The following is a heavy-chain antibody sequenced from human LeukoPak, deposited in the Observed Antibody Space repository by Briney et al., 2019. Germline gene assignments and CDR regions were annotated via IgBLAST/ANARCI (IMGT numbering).Heavy chain of an antibody. D-gene: IGHD6-13*01. CDR3: ANDPTAQNVAWYPYYFDS. J-gene: IGHJ4*02. CDR2: IIHRGRTT. CDR1: GFTFCNYA. Sequence: WGSLTLSCADSGFTFCNYAMPWSRQPPGTPLHYPSLIIHRGRTTHYADFVRSRFTICRGNSKNTLGLQMRRLRVEDTAIYYCANDPTAQNVAWYPYYFDSWGPGPLVTVS. V-gene: IGHV3-23*01.